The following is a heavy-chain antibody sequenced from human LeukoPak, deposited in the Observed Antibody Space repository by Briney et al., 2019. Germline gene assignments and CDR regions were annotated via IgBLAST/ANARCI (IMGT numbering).Heavy chain of an antibody. Sequence: GGSLRLSCAVSGFSSSTAWMTWVRQAPGKGLEWVADIKQDGSEKYYVDSVKGRFTISRDNAKNSLYLQMNSLRAEDTAVYYCAREQVRRIAAAALDVWGQGTTVTVSS. CDR3: AREQVRRIAAAALDV. J-gene: IGHJ6*02. D-gene: IGHD6-13*01. CDR2: IKQDGSEK. CDR1: GFSSSTAW. V-gene: IGHV3-7*01.